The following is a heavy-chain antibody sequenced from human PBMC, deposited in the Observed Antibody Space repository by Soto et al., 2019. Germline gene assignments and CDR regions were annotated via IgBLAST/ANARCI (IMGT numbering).Heavy chain of an antibody. J-gene: IGHJ6*02. D-gene: IGHD2-15*01. CDR2: ISYDGSNK. CDR3: ARDRGYDAHDYYYNAMDV. CDR1: GFTFSSYA. V-gene: IGHV3-30-3*01. Sequence: PGGSLRLSCAASGFTFSSYAMHWVRQAPGKGLEWLAVISYDGSNKYYADSVKGRFTISRDNAKNSLYLQMNSLRAEDTAVYYCARDRGYDAHDYYYNAMDVWGQGTMVTVSS.